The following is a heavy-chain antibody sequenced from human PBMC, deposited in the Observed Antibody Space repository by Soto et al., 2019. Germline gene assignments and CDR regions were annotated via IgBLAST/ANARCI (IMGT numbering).Heavy chain of an antibody. D-gene: IGHD3-22*01. CDR1: GVSISSGGYY. CDR3: AREGYYYDSSGNFDY. J-gene: IGHJ4*02. V-gene: IGHV4-31*03. Sequence: SVTLSLTCTVSGVSISSGGYYWSWIRQHPGKGLEWIGYIYYSGSTYYNPSLKSRVTISVVTSKNQFSLKLSSVTAADTAVYYCAREGYYYDSSGNFDYWGQGTLVTVSS. CDR2: IYYSGST.